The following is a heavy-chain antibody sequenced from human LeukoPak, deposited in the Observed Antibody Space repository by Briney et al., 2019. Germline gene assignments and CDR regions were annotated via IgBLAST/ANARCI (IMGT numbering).Heavy chain of an antibody. CDR2: INHSGST. Sequence: SETLSLTCAVYGGSFSGYYWSWIRQPPGKGLEWIGEINHSGSTNYNPSLKSRITISVDTSKNQFSLKLSSVTAADTAVYYCARAKGYSSSWYNWFDPWGQGTLVTVSS. CDR3: ARAKGYSSSWYNWFDP. D-gene: IGHD6-13*01. CDR1: GGSFSGYY. J-gene: IGHJ5*02. V-gene: IGHV4-34*01.